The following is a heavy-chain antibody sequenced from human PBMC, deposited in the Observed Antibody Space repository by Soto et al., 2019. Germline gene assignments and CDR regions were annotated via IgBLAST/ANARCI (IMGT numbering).Heavy chain of an antibody. J-gene: IGHJ6*02. V-gene: IGHV1-69*13. D-gene: IGHD1-7*01. CDR2: IIPIFGTA. CDR1: GGTFSSYA. Sequence: SVKVSCKASGGTFSSYAISWVRQAPGQGLEWMGGIIPIFGTANYAQKFQGRVTITADESTSTAYMELSSLRSEDTAVYYCARDRGITGTTGVWGQGTTVTVSS. CDR3: ARDRGITGTTGV.